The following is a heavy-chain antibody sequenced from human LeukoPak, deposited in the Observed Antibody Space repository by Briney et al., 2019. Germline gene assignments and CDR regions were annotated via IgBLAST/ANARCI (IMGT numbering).Heavy chain of an antibody. J-gene: IGHJ4*02. Sequence: ASVKVSCKTSGYTFTGYYMHWVRQATGQGLEWMGWINPNSGGSNHAQKFQDRVTMTRDTSISTAYMELSGLRSDDTAFYYCARGSAVGATTGIDYWGQGALVTVSS. D-gene: IGHD1-26*01. CDR2: INPNSGGS. CDR1: GYTFTGYY. V-gene: IGHV1-2*02. CDR3: ARGSAVGATTGIDY.